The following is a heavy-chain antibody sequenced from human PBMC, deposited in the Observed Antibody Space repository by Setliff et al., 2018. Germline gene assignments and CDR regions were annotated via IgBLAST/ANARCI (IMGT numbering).Heavy chain of an antibody. J-gene: IGHJ4*02. CDR3: VRPAVGVTSGFDY. CDR2: INHSGST. D-gene: IGHD1-26*01. Sequence: SETLSLTCAVSGYSISSGYYWGWIRQPPGKGLEWIGSINHSGSTYYNPSLKSRVTISVETSKNQFSLKLSSVTAADTAVYYCVRPAVGVTSGFDYWGPGTLVTVSS. V-gene: IGHV4-38-2*01. CDR1: GYSISSGYY.